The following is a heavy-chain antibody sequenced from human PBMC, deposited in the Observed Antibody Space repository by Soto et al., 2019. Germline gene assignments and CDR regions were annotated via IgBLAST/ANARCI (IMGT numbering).Heavy chain of an antibody. V-gene: IGHV2-5*02. J-gene: IGHJ4*02. D-gene: IGHD3-10*01. CDR1: GFSLSTSGVA. CDR2: IYWDDDK. Sequence: QITLKESGPTLVKPTQTLTLTCTFSGFSLSTSGVAVGWIRQPPEKALECLALIYWDDDKRYSPALKSRLTITKDTAKNQVVLTMTNTDPVDTATYYCAHRRGLTVVRGDLHYFDYWGQETLVTVSS. CDR3: AHRRGLTVVRGDLHYFDY.